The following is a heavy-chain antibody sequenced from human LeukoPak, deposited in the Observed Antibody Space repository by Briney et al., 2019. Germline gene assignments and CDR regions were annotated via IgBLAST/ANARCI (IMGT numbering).Heavy chain of an antibody. J-gene: IGHJ4*02. CDR2: INPNSGGA. CDR1: GYTFTGYY. CDR3: ASSYGSGSSFDY. D-gene: IGHD3-10*01. V-gene: IGHV1-2*02. Sequence: ASVKVSRKASGYTFTGYYMHWVRQAPGQGLEWMGWINPNSGGANYAQKFQGRVTMTRDTSISTAYMELSRLRSDDTAVYYCASSYGSGSSFDYWGQGTLVTVSS.